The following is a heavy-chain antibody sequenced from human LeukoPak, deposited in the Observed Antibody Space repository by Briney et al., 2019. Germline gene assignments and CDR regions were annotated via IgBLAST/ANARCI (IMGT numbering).Heavy chain of an antibody. CDR1: RFTFRSYG. J-gene: IGHJ4*02. CDR3: AKEIWPTVTIPGWTYFDY. CDR2: IRYDGSSK. Sequence: GGSLRLSCAASRFTFRSYGMHWVRQAPGKGLEWVAFIRYDGSSKYYADSVKGRFTISRDNSKNTLYLQMNSLRAEDTAVYYCAKEIWPTVTIPGWTYFDYRGQGTRVTVSS. D-gene: IGHD4-17*01. V-gene: IGHV3-30*02.